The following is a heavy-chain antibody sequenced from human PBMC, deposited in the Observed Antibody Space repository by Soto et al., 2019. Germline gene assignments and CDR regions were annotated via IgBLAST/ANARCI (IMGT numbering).Heavy chain of an antibody. CDR2: IIPIFGTA. D-gene: IGHD3-3*01. J-gene: IGHJ4*02. V-gene: IGHV1-69*13. CDR3: ALGTIFGVVMKYYFDY. Sequence: SVKVSCKASGGTFSSYAISWVRQAPGQGLEWMGGIIPIFGTANYAQKFQGRVTITADESTSTAYMELSSLRSEDTAVYYCALGTIFGVVMKYYFDYWGQGTLVTVS. CDR1: GGTFSSYA.